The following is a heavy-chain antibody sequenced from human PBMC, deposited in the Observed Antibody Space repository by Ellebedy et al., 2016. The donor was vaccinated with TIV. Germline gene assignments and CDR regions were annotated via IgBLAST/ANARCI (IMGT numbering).Heavy chain of an antibody. V-gene: IGHV3-43D*03. CDR1: GFTFDDYA. J-gene: IGHJ3*02. CDR2: ISWDGGST. CDR3: AREYSTSSGRAFDI. Sequence: GGSLRLSCAASGFTFDDYAMHWVRQAPGKGLEWVSLISWDGGSTYYADSVKGRVTISRDNAKNSLYLQMNSLRAEDTAVYYCAREYSTSSGRAFDIWGQGTMVTVSS. D-gene: IGHD6-6*01.